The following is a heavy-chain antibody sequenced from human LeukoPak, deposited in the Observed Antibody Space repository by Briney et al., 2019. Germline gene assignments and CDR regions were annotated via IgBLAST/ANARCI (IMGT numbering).Heavy chain of an antibody. Sequence: GGSLRLSCEGSGFTFSKNGMHWVRQAPGKGLEWVAYIAHHGNNKYYADSVKGRFTISRDNSKGSLYLQMNSLRADDTAVYYCAKDGSWSCTDWGQGTLVRVSS. J-gene: IGHJ4*02. D-gene: IGHD2-8*02. CDR1: GFTFSKNG. CDR3: AKDGSWSCTD. CDR2: IAHHGNNK. V-gene: IGHV3-30*02.